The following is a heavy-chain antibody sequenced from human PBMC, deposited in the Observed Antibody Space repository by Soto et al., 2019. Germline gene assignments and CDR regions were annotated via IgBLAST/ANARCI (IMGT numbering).Heavy chain of an antibody. J-gene: IGHJ2*01. CDR1: GGTFSNYP. CDR3: ARGNHRWLQLWYFDL. Sequence: QVQLVQSGAEVKKPGSSVKVPCKASGGTFSNYPISWVRQASGQGLEWMGGIIPVFGTVNYAQKFQGRVTITADESTSTVDMELSSLRSEDTAVYYCARGNHRWLQLWYFDLWGRGTLVTVSS. V-gene: IGHV1-69*12. CDR2: IIPVFGTV. D-gene: IGHD5-12*01.